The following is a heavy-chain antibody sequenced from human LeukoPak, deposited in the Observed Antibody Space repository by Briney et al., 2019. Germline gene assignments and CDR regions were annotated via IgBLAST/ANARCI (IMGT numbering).Heavy chain of an antibody. CDR3: VREDAHTYYFDF. CDR1: GYTFTSYH. V-gene: IGHV1-46*01. Sequence: EASVTVSCTASGYTFTSYHMHWVRQAPGQGLEWVALINSTGDTTVYAQKFQGRVTVTRDTSTSTVYMDLSSLSSEDTAVYYCVREDAHTYYFDFWGPGTLVT. D-gene: IGHD2-2*01. J-gene: IGHJ4*02. CDR2: INSTGDTT.